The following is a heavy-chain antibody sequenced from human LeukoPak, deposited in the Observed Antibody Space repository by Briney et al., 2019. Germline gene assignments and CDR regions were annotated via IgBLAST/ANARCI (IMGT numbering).Heavy chain of an antibody. CDR3: ARGNCSSTSCYRYFDY. Sequence: SETLSLTRAVYGGSFRGDYWSWIRETPGEGLEWSGEINHSGSTNYNPSLKSRVTISVEPSKTQSSLELSSVTAADTAVYYCARGNCSSTSCYRYFDYWGQGTLVTVSS. D-gene: IGHD2-2*01. V-gene: IGHV4-34*01. CDR1: GGSFRGDY. CDR2: INHSGST. J-gene: IGHJ4*02.